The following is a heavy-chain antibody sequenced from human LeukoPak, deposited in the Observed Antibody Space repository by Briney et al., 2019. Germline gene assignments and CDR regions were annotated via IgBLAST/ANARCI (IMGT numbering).Heavy chain of an antibody. CDR2: IYPGDSDT. CDR3: ARQIGSSGYFDF. J-gene: IGHJ4*02. CDR1: GYSFTSYW. V-gene: IGHV5-51*01. Sequence: GESLKISCKGSGYSFTSYWIAWLRQMPGKGLEWMGIIYPGDSDTRYSPSLKGQVTISADKSINTAYLQWSGLKASDTAMYYCARQIGSSGYFDFWGQGTLVTVSS. D-gene: IGHD6-19*01.